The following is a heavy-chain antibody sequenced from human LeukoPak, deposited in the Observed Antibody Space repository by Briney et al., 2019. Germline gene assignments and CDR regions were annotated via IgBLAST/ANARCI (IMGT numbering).Heavy chain of an antibody. J-gene: IGHJ4*02. D-gene: IGHD6-25*01. CDR1: GGSFSGYY. CDR2: INHSGST. Sequence: SETLSLTCAVYGGSFSGYYWSWIRQPPGKGLEWIGEINHSGSTNYNPSFKSRVTISVDTSKNQFSLKLSSVTAADTAVYYCATSGITAAQANDYWGQGTLVTVSS. CDR3: ATSGITAAQANDY. V-gene: IGHV4-34*01.